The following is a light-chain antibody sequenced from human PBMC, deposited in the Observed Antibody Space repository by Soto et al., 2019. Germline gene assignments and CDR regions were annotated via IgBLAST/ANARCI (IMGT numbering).Light chain of an antibody. CDR1: QSISSY. Sequence: IQMTQSPSSLSASVGDRVTITCLASQSISSYLNWYQQKPGKAPKLLIYAASSLQSGVPSRFSGSGSGTDFTLTISSLQPEDFATYYCQQSYSTPQTFGQGTNVDIK. V-gene: IGKV1-39*01. CDR2: AAS. J-gene: IGKJ1*01. CDR3: QQSYSTPQT.